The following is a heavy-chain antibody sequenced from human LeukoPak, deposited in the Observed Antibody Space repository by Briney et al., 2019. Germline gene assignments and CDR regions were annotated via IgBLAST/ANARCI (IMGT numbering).Heavy chain of an antibody. CDR1: GFTFSSSW. CDR3: ARASFGNCFDY. D-gene: IGHD3-10*01. Sequence: GGSLRLSCAASGFTFSSSWMSWVRQAPGKGLEWVANIKQGGSEKYYVDSVKGRFTISRDNAKNSLYLQMNSLRAEDTAVYYCARASFGNCFDYWGQGTLVTASS. V-gene: IGHV3-7*01. CDR2: IKQGGSEK. J-gene: IGHJ4*02.